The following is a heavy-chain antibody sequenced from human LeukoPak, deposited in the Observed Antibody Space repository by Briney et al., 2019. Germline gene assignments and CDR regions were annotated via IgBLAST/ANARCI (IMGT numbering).Heavy chain of an antibody. V-gene: IGHV4-59*01. CDR3: ASVISGRGAFDI. Sequence: SETLSLTCTVSGGSISSYYWSWIRQPSGKGLEWIGYIYYSGSTNYNPSLKSRVTISVDTSKNQFSLKLSSVTAADTAVYYCASVISGRGAFDIWGQGTMVTVSS. CDR2: IYYSGST. CDR1: GGSISSYY. J-gene: IGHJ3*02. D-gene: IGHD1-14*01.